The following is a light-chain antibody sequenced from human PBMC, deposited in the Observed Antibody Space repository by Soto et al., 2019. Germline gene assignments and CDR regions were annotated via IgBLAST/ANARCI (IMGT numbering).Light chain of an antibody. CDR3: KQYNNWWT. J-gene: IGKJ1*01. V-gene: IGKV3-15*01. Sequence: EIVMTQSPATLSVSPGERATLSCRASQSVSSNLAWYQQKPGQAPRLLIYGASTRATCIPARFSGSGSGTEFTLTISSLQSEDFAVYYCKQYNNWWTFGQGTKVEIK. CDR2: GAS. CDR1: QSVSSN.